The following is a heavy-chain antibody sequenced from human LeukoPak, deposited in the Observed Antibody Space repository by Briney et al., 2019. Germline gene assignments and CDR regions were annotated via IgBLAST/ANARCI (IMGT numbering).Heavy chain of an antibody. V-gene: IGHV4-39*01. D-gene: IGHD3-3*01. CDR1: GGSISSGGYY. CDR2: IYYSGST. CDR3: ARHPDVLRFLEWLPAYGMDV. J-gene: IGHJ6*02. Sequence: PSETLSLTCTVSGGSISSGGYYWSWIRQHPGKGLEWIGYIYYSGSTYYNPSLKSRVTISVDTSKNQFSLKLSSVTAADTAVYYCARHPDVLRFLEWLPAYGMDVWGQGTTVTVSS.